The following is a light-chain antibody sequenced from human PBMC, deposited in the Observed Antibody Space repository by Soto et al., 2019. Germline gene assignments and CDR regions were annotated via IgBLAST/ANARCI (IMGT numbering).Light chain of an antibody. V-gene: IGKV3-11*01. CDR3: QQRSNWPET. CDR1: QSVSSNY. J-gene: IGKJ5*01. CDR2: DAS. Sequence: DIVLTQSPGTLSLSPGERATLSCRASQSVSSNYLAWYQQKPGQAPRLLIYDASNRATGIPARFSGSGSGTDFTLTISSLEPEDFAVYYCQQRSNWPETFGQGTRLEIK.